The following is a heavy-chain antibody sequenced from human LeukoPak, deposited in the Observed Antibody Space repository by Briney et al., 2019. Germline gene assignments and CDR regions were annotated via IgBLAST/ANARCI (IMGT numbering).Heavy chain of an antibody. CDR3: ARIPGIAVAGTPSFDY. J-gene: IGHJ4*02. V-gene: IGHV1-69*04. D-gene: IGHD6-19*01. CDR2: IIPILGIA. CDR1: GGTFSSYA. Sequence: ASVKVSCKASGGTFSSYAISWVRQAPGQGLEWMGRIIPILGIANYAQKFQGRVTITADKSTSTAYMELSSLRSEDTAVYYCARIPGIAVAGTPSFDYWGQGTLVTVSP.